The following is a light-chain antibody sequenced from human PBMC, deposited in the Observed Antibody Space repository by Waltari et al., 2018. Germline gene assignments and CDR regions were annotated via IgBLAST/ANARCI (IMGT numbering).Light chain of an antibody. V-gene: IGKV3-15*01. CDR2: DAS. CDR3: QQYNTYPWT. CDR1: QSVSSN. Sequence: EIVMTQSPATLSVSPGERATLYCRASQSVSSNLAWYQQKPGQAPRLLIYDASRLESGVPSRFSGSGSGTEFTLTISSLQPDDFAAYYCQQYNTYPWTFGQGTKVEIK. J-gene: IGKJ1*01.